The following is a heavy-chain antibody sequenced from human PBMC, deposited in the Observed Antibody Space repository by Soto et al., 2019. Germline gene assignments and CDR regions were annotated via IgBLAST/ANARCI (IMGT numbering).Heavy chain of an antibody. CDR1: GGSISTGGYY. Sequence: QVQLQESGPGLVKPSQTLSLTCTVSGGSISTGGYYWTWNRQHPGKGLEWIGYIYYSGSTCYNPSLKSRVTISVDTSKNQFSLKLSSVTAADTAVYYCARGLSVTLFDNWGQGTLVTVSS. D-gene: IGHD4-17*01. V-gene: IGHV4-31*03. J-gene: IGHJ4*02. CDR3: ARGLSVTLFDN. CDR2: IYYSGST.